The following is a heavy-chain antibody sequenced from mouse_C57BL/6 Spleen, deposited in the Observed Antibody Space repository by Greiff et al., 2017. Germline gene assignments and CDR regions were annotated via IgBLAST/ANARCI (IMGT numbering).Heavy chain of an antibody. J-gene: IGHJ4*01. CDR1: GYTFTSYW. D-gene: IGHD3-2*02. CDR3: ARSRDSAGRYYAMAY. Sequence: QVQLQQPGAELVRPGTSVKLSCKASGYTFTSYWMHWVKQRPGQGLEWIGVIDPSDSYTNYNQKFKGKATLTVDTSSSTAYMQLSSLTSEDSAVYYGARSRDSAGRYYAMAYWGQGTPVTVS. V-gene: IGHV1-59*01. CDR2: IDPSDSYT.